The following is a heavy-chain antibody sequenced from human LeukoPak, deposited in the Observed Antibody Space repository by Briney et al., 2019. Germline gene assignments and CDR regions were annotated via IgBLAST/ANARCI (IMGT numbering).Heavy chain of an antibody. Sequence: GGSLRLSCVTSGFTFRNHAMHWVRQGPGKGLEWVAVISDDGSSKFYADSVKGRFTISRDNSKNTLFLQINSLRPEDTAVYYCARVDDLDAFDIWGQGTLVTVSS. CDR3: ARVDDLDAFDI. D-gene: IGHD2-2*03. J-gene: IGHJ3*02. V-gene: IGHV3-30*04. CDR2: ISDDGSSK. CDR1: GFTFRNHA.